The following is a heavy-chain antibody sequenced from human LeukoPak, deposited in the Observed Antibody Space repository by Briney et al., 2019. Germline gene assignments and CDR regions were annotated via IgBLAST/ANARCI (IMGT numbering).Heavy chain of an antibody. D-gene: IGHD6-13*01. CDR1: GYSFTSYW. Sequence: GESLKISCKGSGYSFTSYWIGWVRQMPGKGLEWMGIIYPGDSDTRYSPSFQGQVTISADKSISTAYLQSSSLKASDTAMYYCARHVRAAAGIKEMHQGPDYWGQGTLVTVSS. CDR2: IYPGDSDT. CDR3: ARHVRAAAGIKEMHQGPDY. V-gene: IGHV5-51*01. J-gene: IGHJ4*02.